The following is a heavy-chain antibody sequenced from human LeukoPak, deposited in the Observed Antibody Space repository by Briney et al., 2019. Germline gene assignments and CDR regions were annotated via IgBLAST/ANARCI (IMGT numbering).Heavy chain of an antibody. CDR3: ARVGPSSWPPGTRTYYFDY. Sequence: RPGGSLRLSCAASGFTFDDYAMHWVRQAPGKGLEWVSGISWNSGSIGYADSVKGRFTISRDNAKNSLYLQMNSLRAEDTAVYYCARVGPSSWPPGTRTYYFDYWGQGTLVTVSS. J-gene: IGHJ4*02. V-gene: IGHV3-9*01. D-gene: IGHD6-13*01. CDR2: ISWNSGSI. CDR1: GFTFDDYA.